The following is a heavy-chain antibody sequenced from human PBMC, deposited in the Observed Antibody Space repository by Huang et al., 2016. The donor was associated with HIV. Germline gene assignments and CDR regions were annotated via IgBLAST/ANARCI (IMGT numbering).Heavy chain of an antibody. D-gene: IGHD2-15*01. CDR2: IYTMGTT. V-gene: IGHV4-61*09. Sequence: QGQLQESGPGLVKPSQTLSLTCTVSGGSIGSGSFYWTWIRQPAGKGLEWIGDIYTMGTTNYNPSLKSRVTISLDTTKKQFSLKLRFVTAADTAVYFCARSGDGGKSPMDVWGKGTTVTVSS. J-gene: IGHJ6*03. CDR3: ARSGDGGKSPMDV. CDR1: GGSIGSGSFY.